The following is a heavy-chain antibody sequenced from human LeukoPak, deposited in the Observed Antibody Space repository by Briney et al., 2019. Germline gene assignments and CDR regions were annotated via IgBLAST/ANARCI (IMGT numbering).Heavy chain of an antibody. J-gene: IGHJ6*02. CDR2: IYTSGST. CDR3: ARDRGYCSGGSYYSTNYYYYYGMDV. D-gene: IGHD2-15*01. CDR1: GGSSSSGSYY. Sequence: SETLSLTCTVSGGSSSSGSYYWSWIRQPAGMGLEWIGRIYTSGSTNYNPSLKSRVTISVDTSKNQFSLKLSSVTAADTAVYYCARDRGYCSGGSYYSTNYYYYYGMDVWGQGTTVTVSS. V-gene: IGHV4-61*02.